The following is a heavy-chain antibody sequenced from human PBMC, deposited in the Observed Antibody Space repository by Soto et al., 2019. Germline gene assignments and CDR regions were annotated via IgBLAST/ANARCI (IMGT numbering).Heavy chain of an antibody. CDR3: PPEPGTTPPAY. J-gene: IGHJ4*02. CDR1: GFTFSKAW. CDR2: IKSTRDGGTT. V-gene: IGHV3-15*07. Sequence: EAHLVESGGGLLKPGQSLRLACAASGFTFSKAWMNWFRQAPGKGLEWVGRIKSTRDGGTTDSAAPVKGRFTISRDDSKNTLYLQMDSLKTEDTAVYYCPPEPGTTPPAYWRQGNLVIVSS. D-gene: IGHD1-1*01.